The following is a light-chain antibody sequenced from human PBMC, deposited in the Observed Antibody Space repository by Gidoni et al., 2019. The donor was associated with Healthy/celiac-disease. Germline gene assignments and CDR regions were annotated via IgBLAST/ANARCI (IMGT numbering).Light chain of an antibody. CDR3: QHYGSSLWT. Sequence: SPGTLSLSPGERATLSCRASQSVSSSYLAWYQQKPGQAPRLLIYGASSRATGIPDRFSGSWSGTDFPLTISRLEPEDFAVYFCQHYGSSLWTFGQGTKVEIK. CDR1: QSVSSSY. CDR2: GAS. V-gene: IGKV3-20*01. J-gene: IGKJ1*01.